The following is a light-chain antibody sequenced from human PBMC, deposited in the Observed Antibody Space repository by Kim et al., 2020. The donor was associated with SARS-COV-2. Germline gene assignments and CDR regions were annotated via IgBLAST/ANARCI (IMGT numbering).Light chain of an antibody. CDR2: GAS. Sequence: EIVMTQSPATLSVSPGERATLSCRASQSVSSNLAWYQQKPGQAPRPLIYGASTRATGIPARFSGSGSGTEFTLTISSLQSEDFAVYYCQQYNNWPPYTFGQGTKLEI. J-gene: IGKJ2*01. CDR1: QSVSSN. V-gene: IGKV3-15*01. CDR3: QQYNNWPPYT.